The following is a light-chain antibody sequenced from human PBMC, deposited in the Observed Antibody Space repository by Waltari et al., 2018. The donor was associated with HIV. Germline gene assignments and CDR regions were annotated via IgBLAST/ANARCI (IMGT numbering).Light chain of an antibody. CDR3: QQYNSYWT. V-gene: IGKV1-5*03. J-gene: IGKJ1*01. CDR1: QSIRSW. CDR2: KAS. Sequence: DIQMTQSPSTLSASVGERVTITCRASQSIRSWLAWYQHKPGKAPKLLIYKASSLESGVPSRFSGSGSGTEFTLTISSLQPDDFATYYCQQYNSYWTFGQGTKVEIK.